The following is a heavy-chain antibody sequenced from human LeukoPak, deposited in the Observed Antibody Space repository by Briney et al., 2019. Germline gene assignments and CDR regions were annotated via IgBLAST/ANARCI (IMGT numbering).Heavy chain of an antibody. J-gene: IGHJ4*02. V-gene: IGHV3-23*01. CDR1: GFTGPSSA. CDR3: AQSYDSGGYPLGDY. CDR2: IGAGATSK. Sequence: GGSLTLSCTASGFTGPSSAMAWVRQAPGKGLEWVSHIGAGATSKYYADSVKGRFTIPRDYSRKTVYLQMNSLRAEDTAVYYCAQSYDSGGYPLGDYWGQGTLVTVSS. D-gene: IGHD3-22*01.